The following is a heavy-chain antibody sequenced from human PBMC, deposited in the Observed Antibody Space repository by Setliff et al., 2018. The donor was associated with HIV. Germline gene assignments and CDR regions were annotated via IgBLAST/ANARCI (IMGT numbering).Heavy chain of an antibody. D-gene: IGHD3-9*01. J-gene: IGHJ4*02. V-gene: IGHV4-31*03. Sequence: SETLSLTCTVSGASISSGGNYWSWIRQRPGKGLEWIGYIYYSGATQYNSSLRSRITMSLDTSKNHFSLQLSSVTAADTAVYFCARGRFYDTLIGFYFDDWGQGTLVTVSS. CDR3: ARGRFYDTLIGFYFDD. CDR2: IYYSGAT. CDR1: GASISSGGNY.